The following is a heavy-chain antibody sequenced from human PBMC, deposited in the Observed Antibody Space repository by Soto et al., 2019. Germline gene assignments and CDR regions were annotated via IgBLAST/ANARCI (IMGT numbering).Heavy chain of an antibody. D-gene: IGHD3-3*01. V-gene: IGHV4-34*01. J-gene: IGHJ5*02. Sequence: SETLSLTCAVYGGSFSGYYWSWIRQPPGKGLEWIGEINHSGSTNYNPSLKSRVTISVDTSKNQFSLKLSSVTAADTAVYYCARGDSITICGVVIMDRWFDPWGQGTLVTLSS. CDR1: GGSFSGYY. CDR3: ARGDSITICGVVIMDRWFDP. CDR2: INHSGST.